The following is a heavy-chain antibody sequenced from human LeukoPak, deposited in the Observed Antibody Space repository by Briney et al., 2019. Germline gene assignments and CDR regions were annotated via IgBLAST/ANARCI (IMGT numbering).Heavy chain of an antibody. J-gene: IGHJ4*02. V-gene: IGHV3-33*01. D-gene: IGHD3-10*01. CDR3: ARDRVLMVRGVSPDY. CDR1: GFTFSSYG. Sequence: PGGSLRLSCAASGFTFSSYGMHWVRQAPGKGLEWVAVIWYDGSNKYYADSVKGRFTISRDNSKNTLYLQMNSLRAEDTAVYYCARDRVLMVRGVSPDYWGQGTLVTVSS. CDR2: IWYDGSNK.